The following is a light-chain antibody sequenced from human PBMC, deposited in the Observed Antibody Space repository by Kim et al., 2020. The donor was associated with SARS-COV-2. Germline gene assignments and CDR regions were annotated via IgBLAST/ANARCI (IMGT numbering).Light chain of an antibody. CDR1: QSVSSN. CDR2: GAS. CDR3: QQYNNWYT. J-gene: IGKJ2*01. V-gene: IGKV3D-15*01. Sequence: EIVMTQSPATLSVSPGERATLSCRASQSVSSNLAWYKQKPGQAPRLLIYGASIRATGIPARFSGSGSGTEFTLTISSLQSEDFAVYYCQQYNNWYTFGQGTKLEI.